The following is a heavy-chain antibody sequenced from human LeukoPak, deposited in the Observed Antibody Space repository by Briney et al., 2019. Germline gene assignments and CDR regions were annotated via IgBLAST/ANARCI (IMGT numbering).Heavy chain of an antibody. Sequence: PGRSLRLSCAASGFTFSSFGMHWVRQAPGKGLEWVAVISFDGSNKYYADSVKGRFTTSRDNSKNTLGLQMNSLRAEDTAVYYCAKATNSGWYYFDYWGQGTLITVSP. J-gene: IGHJ4*02. CDR2: ISFDGSNK. CDR3: AKATNSGWYYFDY. V-gene: IGHV3-30*18. D-gene: IGHD6-19*01. CDR1: GFTFSSFG.